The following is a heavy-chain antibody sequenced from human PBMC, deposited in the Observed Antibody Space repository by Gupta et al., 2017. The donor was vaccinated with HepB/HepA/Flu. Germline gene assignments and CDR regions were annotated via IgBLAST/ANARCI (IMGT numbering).Heavy chain of an antibody. CDR3: ARHRHDTMFGVVTLNYFDY. D-gene: IGHD3-3*01. V-gene: IGHV4-39*01. CDR1: GGSISSSSYY. CDR2: IYYSGST. J-gene: IGHJ4*02. Sequence: QLQLQESGPGLVKPSETLSLTCTVSGGSISSSSYYWGWIRKPPGKGLEWIGSIYYSGSTYYNPSLKSRVTISVDTSKNQFSLKLSSVTAADTAVYYCARHRHDTMFGVVTLNYFDYWGQGTLVTGAS.